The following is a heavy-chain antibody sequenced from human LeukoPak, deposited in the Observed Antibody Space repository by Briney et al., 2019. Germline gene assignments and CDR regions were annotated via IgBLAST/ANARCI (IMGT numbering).Heavy chain of an antibody. Sequence: SETLSLTCTVSGGSISSSSYYWGWIRQPPGKGLEWIGSIYYSGSTYYNPSLKSRVTISVDTSKNQFSLKLSSVTAADTAVYYCARLYYYYYYMDVWGKGTTVTVSS. CDR3: ARLYYYYYYMDV. CDR1: GGSISSSSYY. CDR2: IYYSGST. V-gene: IGHV4-39*07. J-gene: IGHJ6*03.